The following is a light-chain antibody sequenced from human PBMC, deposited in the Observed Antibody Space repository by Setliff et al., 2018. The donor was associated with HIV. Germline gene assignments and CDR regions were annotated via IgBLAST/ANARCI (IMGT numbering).Light chain of an antibody. Sequence: ALTQPASMSGSPGQSITISCTGTSSDVGGYSYVSWYQQHSGKAPKLIIYEVTNRPSGVSNRFSGSKSGNTASLTISGLQAEDEADYYCSSYAITNTLPFGTGTKVTVL. CDR3: SSYAITNTLP. V-gene: IGLV2-14*01. J-gene: IGLJ1*01. CDR1: SSDVGGYSY. CDR2: EVT.